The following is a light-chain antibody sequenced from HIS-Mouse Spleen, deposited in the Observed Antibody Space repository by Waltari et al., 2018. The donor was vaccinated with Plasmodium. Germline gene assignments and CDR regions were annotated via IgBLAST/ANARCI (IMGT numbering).Light chain of an antibody. J-gene: IGKJ2*01. Sequence: AICMTQSPPLPPASPGHSVTSSCRMRQGISRYLAWYQHKPGKAPELLIYAASTLQSGVPSRFSGSGSGTDFTLTISCLQSEDFATYYCQQYYSFPYTFGQGTKLEIK. CDR3: QQYYSFPYT. CDR1: QGISRY. V-gene: IGKV1D-8*02. CDR2: AAS.